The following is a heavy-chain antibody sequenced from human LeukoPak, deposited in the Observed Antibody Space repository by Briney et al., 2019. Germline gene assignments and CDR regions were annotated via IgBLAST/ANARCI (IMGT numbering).Heavy chain of an antibody. Sequence: PGGSLRLSCAASGFTFSSYAMHWVRQAPGKGLEWVAVISYDGSNKYYADSVKGRFTISRDNSKNTLYLQMNSLRAEDTAVYYCARRSRKGYYYYMDVWGKGTTVTVSS. CDR3: ARRSRKGYYYYMDV. D-gene: IGHD2-2*01. CDR2: ISYDGSNK. J-gene: IGHJ6*03. V-gene: IGHV3-30-3*01. CDR1: GFTFSSYA.